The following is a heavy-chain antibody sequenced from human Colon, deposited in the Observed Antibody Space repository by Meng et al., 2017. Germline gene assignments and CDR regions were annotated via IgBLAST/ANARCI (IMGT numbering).Heavy chain of an antibody. CDR2: INHSGST. V-gene: IGHV4-34*01. D-gene: IGHD6-13*01. Sequence: SETLSLTCAVYGGSFSGYYWSWIRQPPGKGLEWIGEINHSGSTNYNPSLKSRVTISVDTSKNQFSLKLSSVTAADTAVYYWARGRPGRAAAGTPWFDPWGQGTLVTVSS. J-gene: IGHJ5*02. CDR1: GGSFSGYY. CDR3: ARGRPGRAAAGTPWFDP.